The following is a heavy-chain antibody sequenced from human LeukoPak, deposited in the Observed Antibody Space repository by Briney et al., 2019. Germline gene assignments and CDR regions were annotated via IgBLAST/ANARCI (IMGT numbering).Heavy chain of an antibody. CDR3: ARQVWYYDRSAFDI. D-gene: IGHD3-22*01. V-gene: IGHV4-59*08. CDR1: GDSISSYD. J-gene: IGHJ3*02. Sequence: SESLSLTRTGSGDSISSYDWSWIRQPRGRGLVWVGHISYGWSTNYNPSLKSRVTISVHTSKHQFSLKLSPVTAADTAVYFCARQVWYYDRSAFDIWGQGTMVTVSS. CDR2: ISYGWST.